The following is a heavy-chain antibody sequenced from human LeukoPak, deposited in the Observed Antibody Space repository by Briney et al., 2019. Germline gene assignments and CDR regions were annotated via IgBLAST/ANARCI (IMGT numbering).Heavy chain of an antibody. V-gene: IGHV4-38-2*01. D-gene: IGHD6-19*01. CDR2: IYHCGST. CDR3: ARQAVAGVSD. J-gene: IGHJ4*02. Sequence: SETLSLTXAVSGYSISSGYYWGWIRQPPGKRLEWIGSIYHCGSTYYNPSLKSRVTISVDTSKNQFSLELSSVTAADTAVYYCARQAVAGVSDWGPRTLVTVSS. CDR1: GYSISSGYY.